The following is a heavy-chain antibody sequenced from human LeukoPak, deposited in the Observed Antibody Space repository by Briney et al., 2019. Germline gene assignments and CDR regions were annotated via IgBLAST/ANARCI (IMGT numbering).Heavy chain of an antibody. CDR2: IKQDGSKK. V-gene: IGHV3-7*04. CDR3: TRVGYIDEGIDY. CDR1: GFPFSSYW. D-gene: IGHD5-24*01. J-gene: IGHJ4*02. Sequence: GGSLRLSCVASGFPFSSYWMTWVRQAPGKGLEWVPNIKQDGSKKSYVDSVKGRFTISRDNAKNSLYLQMNSLRAEDTAIYYCTRVGYIDEGIDYWGQGTLVTVSS.